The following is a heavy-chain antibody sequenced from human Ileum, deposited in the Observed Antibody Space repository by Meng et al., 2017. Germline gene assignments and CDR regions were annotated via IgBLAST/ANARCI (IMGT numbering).Heavy chain of an antibody. CDR1: GFSFSTVD. Sequence: GESLKISCAASGFSFSTVDVNWVRQAPGKGLEWVSGITGDGRATFYADSVRGRFTISKDNSKNRLDLQMNSLRAEDTAMYYCAKVNWHGRQGHWGQGTLVTVSS. D-gene: IGHD1-1*01. CDR3: AKVNWHGRQGH. V-gene: IGHV3-23*01. CDR2: ITGDGRAT. J-gene: IGHJ4*02.